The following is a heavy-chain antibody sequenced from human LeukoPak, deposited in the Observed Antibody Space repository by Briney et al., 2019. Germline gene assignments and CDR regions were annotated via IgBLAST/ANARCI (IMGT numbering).Heavy chain of an antibody. CDR3: ARDKTTYFDY. CDR1: GYSISSGYY. J-gene: IGHJ4*02. CDR2: IYHSGST. D-gene: IGHD1-7*01. Sequence: SETLSLTCTVSGYSISSGYYWGWIRQPPGKGLEWIGSIYHSGSTYYNPSLKSRVTISVDTSKNQFSLKLSSVTAADTAVYYCARDKTTYFDYWGQGTLVTVS. V-gene: IGHV4-38-2*02.